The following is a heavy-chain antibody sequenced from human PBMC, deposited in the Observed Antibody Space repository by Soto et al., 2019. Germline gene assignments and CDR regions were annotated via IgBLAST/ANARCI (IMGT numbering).Heavy chain of an antibody. CDR3: ARDPTAVAGTLNPHSQFEY. D-gene: IGHD6-19*01. V-gene: IGHV1-46*01. CDR2: INPSGGST. Sequence: ASVKVSCKASGYTFTIYYMHWVRQSPGQGLEWMGIINPSGGSTSYAQKFQGRVTMTRDTSTSTVYMELSSLRSEDTAVYYCARDPTAVAGTLNPHSQFEYWGQGTLVTVSS. CDR1: GYTFTIYY. J-gene: IGHJ4*02.